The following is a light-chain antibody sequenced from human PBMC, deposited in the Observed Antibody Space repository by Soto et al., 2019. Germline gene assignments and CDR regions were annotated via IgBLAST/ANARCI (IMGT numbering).Light chain of an antibody. J-gene: IGKJ4*01. Sequence: IVMRDYPHSVPGSLVGTTTVIGKSGRKGLYSSNNNNYLGWYQQKPGQPPKLLIYRASTWESGVPARFSGSGSGTDFTLTISSLQAEDLAVYYCQQYYSTPLTFGQGTKVDIK. CDR3: QQYYSTPLT. CDR2: RAS. V-gene: IGKV4-1*01. CDR1: RKGLYSSNNNNY.